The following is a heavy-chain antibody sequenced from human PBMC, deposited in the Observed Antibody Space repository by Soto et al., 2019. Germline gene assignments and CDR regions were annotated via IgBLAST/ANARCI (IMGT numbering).Heavy chain of an antibody. CDR1: GFTFSSYG. J-gene: IGHJ4*02. Sequence: GGSLRLSCVGSGFTFSSYGTHWVRQAPGKGLECVAVISDTGSSHYYAASVEGRFTISRENSKNTLSLHMDRLRVEDTAVYYCAKDRGGDCPDNSCYFGADYWGQGTPVTVSS. CDR3: AKDRGGDCPDNSCYFGADY. V-gene: IGHV3-30*18. D-gene: IGHD2-2*01. CDR2: ISDTGSSH.